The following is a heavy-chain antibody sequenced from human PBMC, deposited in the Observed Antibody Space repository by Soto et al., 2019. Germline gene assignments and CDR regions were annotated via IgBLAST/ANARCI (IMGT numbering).Heavy chain of an antibody. CDR2: IYYSGST. Sequence: SETLSLTCTVSGGSISSYYWSWIRQPPGKGLEWIGYIYYSGSTNYNPSLKSRVTISVDTSKNQFSLKLSSVTAADTAVYYCARVLCGDYIWGSYRCIGSAFDIWGQGTMVTVSS. D-gene: IGHD3-16*02. CDR3: ARVLCGDYIWGSYRCIGSAFDI. J-gene: IGHJ3*02. V-gene: IGHV4-59*01. CDR1: GGSISSYY.